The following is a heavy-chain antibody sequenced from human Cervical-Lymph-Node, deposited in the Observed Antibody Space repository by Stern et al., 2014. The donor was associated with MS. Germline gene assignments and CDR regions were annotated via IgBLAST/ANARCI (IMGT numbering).Heavy chain of an antibody. CDR1: GFTFSNYA. CDR3: ATGGISDS. CDR2: MSGSGGST. J-gene: IGHJ4*02. Sequence: EVQLLESGGGLVQPGGSLRVSCVASGFTFSNYAMTWVRQAPGKGLEWVSAMSGSGGSTYYADSVKGRFTISRDNSKNTLYLQMNSLRADDTAVYYCATGGISDSSGQGTLVTVSS. V-gene: IGHV3-23*01. D-gene: IGHD3-16*01.